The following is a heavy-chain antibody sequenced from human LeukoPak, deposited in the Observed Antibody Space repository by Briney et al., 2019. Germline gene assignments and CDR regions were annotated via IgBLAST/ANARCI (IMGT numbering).Heavy chain of an antibody. CDR3: ARDQGYCTTTSCYSIGGYFDY. V-gene: IGHV3-30*03. CDR2: ISYDGRNR. J-gene: IGHJ4*02. CDR1: GFTFSTYA. Sequence: GGSLRLSCAASGFTFSTYAMHWVRQAPGKGVEWVAVISYDGRNRYADSGLGGFTISRDSSRHTVYLQMTSLRDEDTAVYYCARDQGYCTTTSCYSIGGYFDYWGQGTLVTVSS. D-gene: IGHD2-2*01.